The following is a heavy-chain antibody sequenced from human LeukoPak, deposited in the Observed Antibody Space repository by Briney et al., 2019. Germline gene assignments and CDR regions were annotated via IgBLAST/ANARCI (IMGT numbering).Heavy chain of an antibody. V-gene: IGHV4-59*08. CDR1: GGSMINYY. D-gene: IGHD6-19*01. J-gene: IGHJ4*02. Sequence: SETLSLTCTVSGGSMINYYWSWIRLTPGKGLEWIAYAYHTGHTHYNPSLKSRATISLDTSKNQVSLKVNSVTAADTAVYYCARHPFSAPFDYWGQGTLVTVSS. CDR2: AYHTGHT. CDR3: ARHPFSAPFDY.